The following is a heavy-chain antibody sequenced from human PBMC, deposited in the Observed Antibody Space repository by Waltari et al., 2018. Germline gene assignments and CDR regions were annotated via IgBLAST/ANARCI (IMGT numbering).Heavy chain of an antibody. CDR2: IWNDGSNK. Sequence: QVQLVESGGGVVQPGRSLRFSCAASGVPFSSTGMHWVRQAPGKGLDWVAVIWNDGSNKYYADSVKGRFTISRDNSKKTLYLQMNSLRAEDTAIYYCARDVESPLSGWYSGFDYWGQGTLVTVSS. D-gene: IGHD6-19*01. J-gene: IGHJ4*02. CDR1: GVPFSSTG. V-gene: IGHV3-33*01. CDR3: ARDVESPLSGWYSGFDY.